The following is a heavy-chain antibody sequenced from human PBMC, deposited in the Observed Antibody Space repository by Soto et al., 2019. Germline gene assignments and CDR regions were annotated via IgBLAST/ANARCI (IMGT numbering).Heavy chain of an antibody. CDR2: VKSKTDGGTT. V-gene: IGHV3-15*07. Sequence: EVRLVESGGGLVKPGGSLRLSCAASGFTFSNAWINWVRQAPGKGLEWVGRVKSKTDGGTTDFAAPVKGRFAISRDDSQYMVSLEMNSLKTDDTGIYYCTTDSYITSIIVRFDYWGHGTLVTVAS. D-gene: IGHD3-22*01. CDR3: TTDSYITSIIVRFDY. J-gene: IGHJ4*01. CDR1: GFTFSNAW.